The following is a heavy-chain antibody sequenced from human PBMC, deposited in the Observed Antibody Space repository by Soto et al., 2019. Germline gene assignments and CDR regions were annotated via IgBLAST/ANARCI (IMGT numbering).Heavy chain of an antibody. CDR3: AKDSWYFDL. CDR2: IDTSGHST. J-gene: IGHJ4*02. Sequence: GGSLRLSCEASGFVFTNFWMHWVRHVPGKGLVWVARIDTSGHSTNYAESVKGRFTISRDNTKNTVSLQMNSLRVEDTGVYYCAKDSWYFDLWSQGSQVTVSS. CDR1: GFVFTNFW. V-gene: IGHV3-74*01. D-gene: IGHD6-13*01.